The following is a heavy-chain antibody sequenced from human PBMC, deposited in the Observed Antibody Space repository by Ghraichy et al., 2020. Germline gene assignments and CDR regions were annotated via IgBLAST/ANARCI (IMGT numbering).Heavy chain of an antibody. J-gene: IGHJ4*02. CDR2: ISGSGGST. D-gene: IGHD1-26*01. CDR3: AKLVGLLTGFDY. V-gene: IGHV3-23*01. Sequence: GGSLRLSCATSGFTLSSYAMSWVRQAPGKGLEWVSAISGSGGSTNYADSVKGRFTISRDNSRNTLYLQMNSLRAEDTAVYYCAKLVGLLTGFDYWGQGTPVTVSS. CDR1: GFTLSSYA.